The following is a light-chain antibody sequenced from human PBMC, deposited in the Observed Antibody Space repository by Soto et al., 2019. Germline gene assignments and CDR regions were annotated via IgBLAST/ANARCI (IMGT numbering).Light chain of an antibody. V-gene: IGLV2-14*01. Sequence: QSALTQPASESGSPGQSITISCTGTSSDVGGYDYVSWYQQYAGKAPKLTIYNVRNRPSGVSNRFSGSKSGNTASLTISGLQPEDEADYFCSSYTNSGTVLFGGGTQLTVL. CDR1: SSDVGGYDY. J-gene: IGLJ2*01. CDR3: SSYTNSGTVL. CDR2: NVR.